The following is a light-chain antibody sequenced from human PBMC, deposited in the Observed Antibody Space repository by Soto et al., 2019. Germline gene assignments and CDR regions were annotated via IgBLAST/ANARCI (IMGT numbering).Light chain of an antibody. V-gene: IGLV2-14*01. Sequence: QSALTQPASVSGSPGQSITISCTGTSSDVVGYNYVSWYQQHPGKAPKLMIYDVSNRPSGVSNRFSGSKSGNTASLTISGLQAEDEADYYCSSYTSRSTLYVVFGGGTKVTVL. CDR2: DVS. CDR3: SSYTSRSTLYVV. CDR1: SSDVVGYNY. J-gene: IGLJ2*01.